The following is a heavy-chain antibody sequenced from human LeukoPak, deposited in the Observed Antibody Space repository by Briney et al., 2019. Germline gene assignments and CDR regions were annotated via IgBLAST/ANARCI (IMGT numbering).Heavy chain of an antibody. V-gene: IGHV1-69*04. CDR3: ARDLGRGYYDSSGY. J-gene: IGHJ4*02. Sequence: ASVKVSCKASGGTFSSYAISWVRQAPGQGLEWMGRIIPIFGIANYAQKFQGRVTITADKSTSTAYMELSSLRSEDTAVYCCARDLGRGYYDSSGYWGQGTLVTVSS. CDR1: GGTFSSYA. CDR2: IIPIFGIA. D-gene: IGHD3-22*01.